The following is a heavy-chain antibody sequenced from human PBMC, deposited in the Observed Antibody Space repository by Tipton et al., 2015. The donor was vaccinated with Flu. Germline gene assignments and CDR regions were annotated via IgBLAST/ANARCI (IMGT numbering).Heavy chain of an antibody. J-gene: IGHJ3*02. Sequence: TLSLTCTVSGGSIGHYSWSWIRQAPGKGLEWIGYTYYTGNTNYNPSLKSRVTISVDTSKNDFSLKLRSVTAADTAVYYCARDTMTRGFDIWGQGTMVTVSS. V-gene: IGHV4-59*01. CDR3: ARDTMTRGFDI. CDR2: TYYTGNT. CDR1: GGSIGHYS. D-gene: IGHD2-2*01.